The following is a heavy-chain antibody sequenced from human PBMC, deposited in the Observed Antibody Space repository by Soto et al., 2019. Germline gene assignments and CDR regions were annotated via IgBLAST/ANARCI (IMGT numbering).Heavy chain of an antibody. CDR3: ARERGTTGIWYFDL. J-gene: IGHJ2*01. CDR1: GFTFSDYD. V-gene: IGHV3-13*01. D-gene: IGHD1-7*01. Sequence: EVQLVESGGGLVQPGGSLRLSCAASGFTFSDYDIHWVRQAAGKGLEWVSGIAISGDTNYAGSVTGRFTISRENARNSVYLQMNSLRAGDTAVYYCARERGTTGIWYFDLWGRGTLVPVSS. CDR2: IAISGDT.